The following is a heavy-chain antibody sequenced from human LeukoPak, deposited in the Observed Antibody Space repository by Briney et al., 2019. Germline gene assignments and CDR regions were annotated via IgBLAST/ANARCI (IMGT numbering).Heavy chain of an antibody. CDR3: ARDYSGWSRDY. D-gene: IGHD6-19*01. V-gene: IGHV3-21*06. J-gene: IGHJ4*02. CDR2: ISNDGTYI. CDR1: GFIFSGYS. Sequence: GGSLRLSCAASGFIFSGYSMNWVRRTPGKGLQWVSSISNDGTYIYYADSVQGRFTVPRDNAKNSLFLQMNSLRAEDTAVYYCARDYSGWSRDYWGQGTLVTVSS.